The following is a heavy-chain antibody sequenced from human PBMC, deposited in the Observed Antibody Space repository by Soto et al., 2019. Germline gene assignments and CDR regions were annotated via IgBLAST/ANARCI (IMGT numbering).Heavy chain of an antibody. CDR3: ARDRYDFWSGYSGIPTPNWFDP. J-gene: IGHJ5*02. Sequence: ASVKVSCKASGYTFTSYGISWVRQAPGQGLEWMGWISAYNGNTNYAQKLQGRVTMTTDTSTSTAYMELRSLRSDDTAVYYCARDRYDFWSGYSGIPTPNWFDPWGQGTLVTVSS. CDR1: GYTFTSYG. CDR2: ISAYNGNT. V-gene: IGHV1-18*01. D-gene: IGHD3-3*01.